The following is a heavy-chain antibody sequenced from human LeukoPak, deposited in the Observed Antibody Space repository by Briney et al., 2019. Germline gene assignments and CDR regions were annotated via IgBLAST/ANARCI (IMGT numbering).Heavy chain of an antibody. CDR2: IGPSNGTT. J-gene: IGHJ4*02. Sequence: GGSLRLSCAASGFTFSRYAMTWVRQAPGKGLEWVSSIGPSNGTTYYAESVKGRFTISRDNSENTLYLQLNNLRADDTAIYYCVKRSTSGWFYFDYWGQGTLVTVSS. D-gene: IGHD6-19*01. CDR3: VKRSTSGWFYFDY. CDR1: GFTFSRYA. V-gene: IGHV3-23*01.